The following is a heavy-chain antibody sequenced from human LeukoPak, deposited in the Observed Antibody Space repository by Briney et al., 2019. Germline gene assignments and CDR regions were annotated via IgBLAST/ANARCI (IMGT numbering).Heavy chain of an antibody. V-gene: IGHV1-2*02. CDR3: ARDSYSGSYYSFGACYYYMDV. Sequence: GASVKVSCKASGYTFTCYYMHWVRQAPGQGLEWMGWINPNSGGTNYAQKFQGRVTMTRDTSISTAYMELSRLRSDDTAVYYCARDSYSGSYYSFGACYYYMDVWGKGTTVTVSS. J-gene: IGHJ6*03. CDR1: GYTFTCYY. CDR2: INPNSGGT. D-gene: IGHD1-26*01.